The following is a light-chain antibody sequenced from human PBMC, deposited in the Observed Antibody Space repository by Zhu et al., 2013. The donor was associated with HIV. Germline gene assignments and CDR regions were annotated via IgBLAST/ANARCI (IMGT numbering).Light chain of an antibody. V-gene: IGKV3-20*01. CDR3: QQYGSSFIT. CDR1: QTINSNY. J-gene: IGKJ5*01. CDR2: GAS. Sequence: EIVMTQSPGTLSLSPGERATLSCRASQTINSNYLAWYQQKPGQAPRLLIYGASSRATGIPDRLSGSGSGTDFTLTISRLEPEDFAVYYCQQYGSSFITFGQGTRLEIK.